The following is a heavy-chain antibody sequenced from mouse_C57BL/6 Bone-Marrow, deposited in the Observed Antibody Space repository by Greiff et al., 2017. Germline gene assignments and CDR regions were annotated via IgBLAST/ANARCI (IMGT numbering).Heavy chain of an antibody. V-gene: IGHV1-63*01. CDR3: ARENWGGNFDV. CDR2: IYPGGGYT. Sequence: LVESGAELVRPGTSVKMSCKASGYTFTNYWIGWAKQRPGHGLEWIGDIYPGGGYTNYNEKFKGKATLTADKSSSTAYMQFSSLTSEDSAIYYCARENWGGNFDVWGTGTTVTVSS. J-gene: IGHJ1*03. D-gene: IGHD4-1*01. CDR1: GYTFTNYW.